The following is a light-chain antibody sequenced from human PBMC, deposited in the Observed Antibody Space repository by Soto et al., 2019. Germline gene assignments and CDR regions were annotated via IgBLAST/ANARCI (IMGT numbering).Light chain of an antibody. CDR2: DAS. J-gene: IGKJ4*01. CDR1: QSVRSNY. V-gene: IGKV3-20*01. CDR3: QQYGSSHLT. Sequence: EIVLTQSPDTLSLSPGERATLSCRASQSVRSNYLAWYQQKPGQAPRFLIYDASSRATGIPDRFSGSGFGTDFTFTISRLEPEGFAVYYCQQYGSSHLTFGGGTKVEIK.